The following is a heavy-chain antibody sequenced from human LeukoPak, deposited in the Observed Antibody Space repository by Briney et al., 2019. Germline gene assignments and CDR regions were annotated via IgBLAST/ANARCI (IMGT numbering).Heavy chain of an antibody. CDR3: ARARRGSTSSPFRSSIAARNYFDY. Sequence: SETLSLTCAVYGGSFSGYYWSWIRQPPGKGLEWIGEINPSGSTNYNPSLKSRVTISVDTSKNQFSLKLSSVTAADTAVYYCARARRGSTSSPFRSSIAARNYFDYWGQGTLVTVSS. J-gene: IGHJ4*02. CDR1: GGSFSGYY. CDR2: INPSGST. D-gene: IGHD6-6*01. V-gene: IGHV4-34*01.